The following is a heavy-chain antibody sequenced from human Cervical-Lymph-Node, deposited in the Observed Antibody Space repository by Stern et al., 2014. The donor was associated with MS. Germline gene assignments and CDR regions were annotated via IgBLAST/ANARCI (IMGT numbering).Heavy chain of an antibody. V-gene: IGHV1-46*01. Sequence: VQLVESGAEVKKPGASVKVSCKASGYTFTSYYLHWVRQPPGQGLEWMGIINPSGGTTSHAQKFQGRVTMTRDTSTSTVYMELSSLRSEDTAVYYCAREVAGHRLGMMDVWGQGTTVTVSS. CDR3: AREVAGHRLGMMDV. CDR2: INPSGGTT. D-gene: IGHD6-19*01. J-gene: IGHJ6*02. CDR1: GYTFTSYY.